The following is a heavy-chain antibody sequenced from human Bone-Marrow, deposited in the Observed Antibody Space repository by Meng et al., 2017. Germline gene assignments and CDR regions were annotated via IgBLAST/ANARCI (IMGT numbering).Heavy chain of an antibody. V-gene: IGHV3-33*01. J-gene: IGHJ4*02. D-gene: IGHD4-17*01. CDR1: GFTFSSYG. CDR3: ARGNRYGDYSEPLIDY. Sequence: GSLRLSCAASGFTFSSYGMHWVRQAPGKGLEWVAVIWYDGSNKYYADSVKGRFTISRDNSKNTLYLQMNSLRAEDTAVYYCARGNRYGDYSEPLIDYWGQGTLVTVSS. CDR2: IWYDGSNK.